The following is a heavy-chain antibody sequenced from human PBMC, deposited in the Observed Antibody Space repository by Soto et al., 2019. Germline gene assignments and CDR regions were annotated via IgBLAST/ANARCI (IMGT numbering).Heavy chain of an antibody. Sequence: SEALALTCAVYGGSFSGYYWIWHSQPPGKWLEWIGESSHSGSTNYNPSLKSRVTISVDASKNQFSLKLSSVTAADTAVYYCARGISPNYYGSGSYYITYYYYYGMDVWGQGTTVTVSS. CDR1: GGSFSGYY. D-gene: IGHD3-10*01. CDR2: SSHSGST. J-gene: IGHJ6*02. CDR3: ARGISPNYYGSGSYYITYYYYYGMDV. V-gene: IGHV4-34*01.